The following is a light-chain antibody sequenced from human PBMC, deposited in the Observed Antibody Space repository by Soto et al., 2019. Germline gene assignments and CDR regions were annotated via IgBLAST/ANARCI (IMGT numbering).Light chain of an antibody. J-gene: IGLJ1*01. Sequence: SYELTQPPSVSVAPGQTARITCGGNNIESKGVHWYQQRPGQAPVLVLYDDGNRPSGIPGRLSGSNSGSTATLTISSVEASDEADYFCQVWDISSDQYLFGPGTKVTVL. CDR2: DDG. V-gene: IGLV3-21*02. CDR1: NIESKG. CDR3: QVWDISSDQYL.